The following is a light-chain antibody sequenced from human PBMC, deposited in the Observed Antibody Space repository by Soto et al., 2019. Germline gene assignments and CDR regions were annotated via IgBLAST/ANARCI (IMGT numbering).Light chain of an antibody. V-gene: IGKV1-39*01. J-gene: IGKJ4*01. CDR3: QQSYSTHRLT. CDR2: AAS. Sequence: DIQMTQSPSSLSASVGDRVTITCRASQSISRYLNWYQQKPGKAPKFLIYAASSLQSGVPSRFXGRGSGKDFTLTISSLQPEDFATYYCQQSYSTHRLTFGGGTKVEIK. CDR1: QSISRY.